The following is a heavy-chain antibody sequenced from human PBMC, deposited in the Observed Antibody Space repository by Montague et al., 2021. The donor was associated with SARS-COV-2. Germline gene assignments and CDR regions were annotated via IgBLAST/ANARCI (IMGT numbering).Heavy chain of an antibody. V-gene: IGHV3-48*03. CDR1: GFIFSSYE. CDR2: ISNSGDTK. Sequence: SLRLSCAASGFIFSSYEMNWVRQAPGKGLEWVSYISNSGDTKYYADSAKGRFTISRDNAKNSLYLQMSSLRAEDTAVYYCARAGEDYYYDSSGFLYWGQGILVTVSS. D-gene: IGHD3-22*01. CDR3: ARAGEDYYYDSSGFLY. J-gene: IGHJ4*02.